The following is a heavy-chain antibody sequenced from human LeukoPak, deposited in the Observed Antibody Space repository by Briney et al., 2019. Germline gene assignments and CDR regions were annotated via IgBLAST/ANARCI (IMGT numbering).Heavy chain of an antibody. Sequence: GGSLRLSCAASGFTFSSYAMSWVRQAPGKGLEWVSAISGSGGSTYYADSVKGRFTISRDNSKNTLYLQMNSLRAEDTAVYYCARLKDPYSSGWHYYFDYWGQGTLVTVSS. CDR1: GFTFSSYA. J-gene: IGHJ4*02. V-gene: IGHV3-23*01. D-gene: IGHD6-19*01. CDR2: ISGSGGST. CDR3: ARLKDPYSSGWHYYFDY.